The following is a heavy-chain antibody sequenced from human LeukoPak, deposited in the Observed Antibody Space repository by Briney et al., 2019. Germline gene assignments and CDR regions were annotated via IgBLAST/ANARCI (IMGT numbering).Heavy chain of an antibody. D-gene: IGHD3-22*01. CDR3: ASPVKYYDDWRNCPPFDY. CDR2: IFNGGST. V-gene: IGHV3-53*05. CDR1: GFPANSNH. Sequence: GFLTLPRAASGFPANSNHMSWVRPAPGKGLGLGSVIFNGGSTYYADSVKGRFTISRDNSKNTLYLQMNSLRSDDTATYYCASPVKYYDDWRNCPPFDYWGQGTQVTVSS. J-gene: IGHJ4*02.